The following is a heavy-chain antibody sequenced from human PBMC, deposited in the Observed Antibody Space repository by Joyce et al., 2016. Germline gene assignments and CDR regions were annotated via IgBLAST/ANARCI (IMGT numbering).Heavy chain of an antibody. CDR1: GYTFTTYG. CDR2: IRPYNGHT. Sequence: QVQLVQSGAEVKKPGASVKVSCEVSGYTFTTYGISWVRQAPGHGLEWMAWIRPYNGHTKYAQKNQGRITMTTDTSRSHAYLKLKSLSSDDTATYYCVRDQGTILGGATVDYWGQGTVVTVSS. V-gene: IGHV1-18*01. D-gene: IGHD3-9*01. J-gene: IGHJ4*01. CDR3: VRDQGTILGGATVDY.